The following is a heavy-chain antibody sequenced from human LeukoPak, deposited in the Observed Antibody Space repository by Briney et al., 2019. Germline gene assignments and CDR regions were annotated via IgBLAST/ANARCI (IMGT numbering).Heavy chain of an antibody. Sequence: ASETLSLTCTVSGGSISSSSYYWGWIRQPPGKGLEWIGSIYYSGSTNYNPSLKSRVTISVDTSKNQFSLKLSSVTAADTAVYYCARDYGDYPYYMDVWGKGTTVTISS. CDR3: ARDYGDYPYYMDV. CDR1: GGSISSSSYY. D-gene: IGHD4-17*01. CDR2: IYYSGST. J-gene: IGHJ6*03. V-gene: IGHV4-39*07.